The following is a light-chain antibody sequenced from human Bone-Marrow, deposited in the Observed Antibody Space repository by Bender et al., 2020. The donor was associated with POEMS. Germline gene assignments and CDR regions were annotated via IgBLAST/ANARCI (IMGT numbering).Light chain of an antibody. J-gene: IGLJ2*01. V-gene: IGLV2-23*01. Sequence: QSALTQPASVSGSPGQSITISCTGTSSDVGSYNLVSWYQQHPGKAPKLLIYEDTKRPSGVSARFSGSKSGNMASLTISGLQPEDEADYYCCSYAGSDTHVKLGGGTKLTVL. CDR3: CSYAGSDTHVK. CDR2: EDT. CDR1: SSDVGSYNL.